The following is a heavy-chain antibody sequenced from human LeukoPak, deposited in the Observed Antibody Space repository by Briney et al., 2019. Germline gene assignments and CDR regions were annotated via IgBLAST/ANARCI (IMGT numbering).Heavy chain of an antibody. V-gene: IGHV3-23*01. D-gene: IGHD6-19*01. Sequence: GGSLRLSCAASGFAFHSYSMTWVRQAPGKGLEWVSAISGGGGSAYYADSVKGRFTISRDNSKNTLYVQMNSLRAEDTAIYYCAKDGTSGWYHYWGQGTLVTVSS. CDR2: ISGGGGSA. J-gene: IGHJ4*02. CDR3: AKDGTSGWYHY. CDR1: GFAFHSYS.